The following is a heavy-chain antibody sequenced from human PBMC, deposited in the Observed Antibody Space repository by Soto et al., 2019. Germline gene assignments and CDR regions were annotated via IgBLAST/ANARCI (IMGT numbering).Heavy chain of an antibody. CDR2: IIPIFGTA. D-gene: IGHD2-2*01. Sequence: GASVKVSCKASGGTFSSYAISWVRQAPGQGLEWMGGIIPIFGTANYAQKFQGRVTITADESTSTAYMELSSLRSEDTAVYYCAVGVRSAAALDYWGQGTLVTVSS. CDR1: GGTFSSYA. V-gene: IGHV1-69*13. CDR3: AVGVRSAAALDY. J-gene: IGHJ4*02.